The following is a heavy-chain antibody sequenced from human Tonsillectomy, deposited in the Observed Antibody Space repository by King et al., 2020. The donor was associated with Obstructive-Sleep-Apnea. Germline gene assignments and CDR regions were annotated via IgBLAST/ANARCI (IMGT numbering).Heavy chain of an antibody. D-gene: IGHD4-23*01. V-gene: IGHV4-59*08. Sequence: VQLQESGPGLVKPSETLSLTCTVSGGSISGYYWSWIRQPPGKGLEWIGYIYYSGSTNYNPSLKSRVTISVDTSKNQFSLKLSSVTAADTAVYYCARHDYGGNSGIFGYWGQGTLVTVSS. CDR2: IYYSGST. CDR1: GGSISGYY. CDR3: ARHDYGGNSGIFGY. J-gene: IGHJ4*02.